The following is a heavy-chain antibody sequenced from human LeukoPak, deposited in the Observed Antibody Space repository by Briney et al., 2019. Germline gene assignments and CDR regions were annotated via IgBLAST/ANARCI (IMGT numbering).Heavy chain of an antibody. Sequence: SVKVSCKASGGTFSSYAISWVRQAPGQGLEWMGGIIPIFATANYAQKFQGRVTITADESTSTAYMELSSLRSEDTAVYYCAREIDYGDGIYYYYGMDVWGKGTTVTVSS. D-gene: IGHD4-17*01. CDR3: AREIDYGDGIYYYYGMDV. CDR1: GGTFSSYA. J-gene: IGHJ6*04. CDR2: IIPIFATA. V-gene: IGHV1-69*13.